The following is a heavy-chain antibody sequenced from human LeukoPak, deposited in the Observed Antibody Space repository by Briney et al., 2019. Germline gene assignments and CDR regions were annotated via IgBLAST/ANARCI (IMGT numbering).Heavy chain of an antibody. J-gene: IGHJ6*03. CDR1: GGSISSYY. Sequence: SKTLSLTCTASGGSISSYYWSWIRQPPGKGLEWIGYIYYSGSTNYNPSLKSRVTISVDTSKNQFSLKLSSVTAADTAVYYCARDARSGSGSYYPYYYYYYMDVWGKGTTVTVSS. CDR2: IYYSGST. CDR3: ARDARSGSGSYYPYYYYYYMDV. V-gene: IGHV4-59*01. D-gene: IGHD3-10*01.